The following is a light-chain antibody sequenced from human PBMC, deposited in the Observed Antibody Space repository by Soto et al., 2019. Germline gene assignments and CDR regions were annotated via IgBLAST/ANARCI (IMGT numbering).Light chain of an antibody. J-gene: IGKJ1*01. CDR1: QSVSNNY. Sequence: IVPTHSPDILSRSTREGAPLSCKASQSVSNNYLAWYQQKPGQAPRLLIYGASRRAAGIPDRFSGSGSGTDFTLTIIRLQPEDFVVYYCQQYGCWTRTVGQGTKVDIK. CDR3: QQYGCWTRT. CDR2: GAS. V-gene: IGKV3-20*01.